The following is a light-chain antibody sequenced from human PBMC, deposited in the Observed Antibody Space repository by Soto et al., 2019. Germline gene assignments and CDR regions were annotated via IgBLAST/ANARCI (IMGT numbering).Light chain of an antibody. V-gene: IGKV3-15*01. CDR2: GAS. J-gene: IGKJ2*01. Sequence: EIVMTQSPATLSVSPGERATLSCRASQSISSSLAWYQQRPGQPPRLLIYGASTRAAGIPPRFSGSGSGTEFTLTISSLQSEDFAVYYCHQYGDSPYTFGQGAKLESK. CDR3: HQYGDSPYT. CDR1: QSISSS.